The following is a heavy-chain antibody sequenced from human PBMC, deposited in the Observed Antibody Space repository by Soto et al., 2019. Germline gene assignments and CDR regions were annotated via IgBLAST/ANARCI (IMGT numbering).Heavy chain of an antibody. CDR1: GFTFSSYG. Sequence: QVQLVESGGGVVQPGRSLRLSCAASGFTFSSYGMHWVRQAPGKGLEWVAVISYDGSNKYYADSVKGRFTISRDNSKNTLYLQMNSLRAEDTAVYYCANEYCSGGSCTAFDIWGQGTMVTVSS. CDR3: ANEYCSGGSCTAFDI. V-gene: IGHV3-30*18. D-gene: IGHD2-15*01. J-gene: IGHJ3*02. CDR2: ISYDGSNK.